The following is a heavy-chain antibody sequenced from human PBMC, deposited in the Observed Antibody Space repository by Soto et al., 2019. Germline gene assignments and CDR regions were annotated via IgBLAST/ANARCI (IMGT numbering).Heavy chain of an antibody. CDR2: ISSSGSTI. CDR3: AADTYYYDSSGYDYFDY. Sequence: PWGSLRLSCAASGFTFSSYEMNWVRQAPGKGLEWVSYISSSGSTIYYADSVKGRFTISRDNAKNSLYLQMNSLRAEDTAVYYCAADTYYYDSSGYDYFDYWGQGTLVTVSS. D-gene: IGHD3-22*01. J-gene: IGHJ4*02. V-gene: IGHV3-48*03. CDR1: GFTFSSYE.